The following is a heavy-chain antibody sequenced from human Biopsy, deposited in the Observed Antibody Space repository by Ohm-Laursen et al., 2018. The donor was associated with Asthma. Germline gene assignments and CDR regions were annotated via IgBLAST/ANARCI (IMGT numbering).Heavy chain of an antibody. V-gene: IGHV4-30-2*01. Sequence: TLSLTCPVSGGSISSGGYSWSWIRQPPGKGLEWIGYIYHSGRTYYNPSLKSRVTMSVDRSKNQFSLKLSSVTAADTAVYYCARVKGGYNFDYWGQGTLVTVSS. CDR2: IYHSGRT. J-gene: IGHJ4*02. CDR3: ARVKGGYNFDY. CDR1: GGSISSGGYS. D-gene: IGHD5-12*01.